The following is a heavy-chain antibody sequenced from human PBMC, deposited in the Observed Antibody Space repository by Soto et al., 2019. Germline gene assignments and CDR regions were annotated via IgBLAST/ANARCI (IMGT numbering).Heavy chain of an antibody. V-gene: IGHV4-4*07. Sequence: SETLSLTCTVSGGSISSYYWSWIRQPAGKGLEWIGRISTTETTNYNPSLKSRVSMSLDTSKSQVSLKLSSVTAADAAVYYCAGNIAAAGRRYYGMDVWGQGTTVTVSS. CDR3: AGNIAAAGRRYYGMDV. D-gene: IGHD6-13*01. CDR2: ISTTETT. CDR1: GGSISSYY. J-gene: IGHJ6*02.